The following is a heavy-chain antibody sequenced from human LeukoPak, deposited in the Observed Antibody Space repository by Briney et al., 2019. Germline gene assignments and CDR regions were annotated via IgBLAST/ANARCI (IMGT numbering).Heavy chain of an antibody. V-gene: IGHV3-30*18. CDR3: AKLGFDSSGSHTLFDY. CDR1: GFTFSSYA. J-gene: IGHJ4*02. CDR2: ISYDGRNN. D-gene: IGHD3-22*01. Sequence: GGSLRLSCAASGFTFSSYAMHWVRQGPGKGLEWVAIISYDGRNNHYADSVKGRFTISRDNSKNTLYLQMSSLRAEDTAVYYCAKLGFDSSGSHTLFDYWGQGTQVTVSS.